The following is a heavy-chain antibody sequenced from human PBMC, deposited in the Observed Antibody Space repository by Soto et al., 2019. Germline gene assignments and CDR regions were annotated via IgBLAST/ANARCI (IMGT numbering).Heavy chain of an antibody. CDR2: TSGSGGST. Sequence: EVQLLESGGGLVQPGGSLRLSCAASGFTFSSYAMSWVRQAPGKGLEWVSATSGSGGSTYYADSVKGRFTISRDNSKNTLYLQRNSLRAEDKSVYYCARYCISTSCYIRDGMDVWGQGTTVTVSS. CDR3: ARYCISTSCYIRDGMDV. V-gene: IGHV3-23*01. D-gene: IGHD2-2*02. CDR1: GFTFSSYA. J-gene: IGHJ6*02.